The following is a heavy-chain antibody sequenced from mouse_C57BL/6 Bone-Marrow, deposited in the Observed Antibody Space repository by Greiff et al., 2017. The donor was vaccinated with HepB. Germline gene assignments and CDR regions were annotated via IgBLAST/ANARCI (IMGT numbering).Heavy chain of an antibody. CDR2: IDPETGGT. D-gene: IGHD2-1*01. CDR1: GYTFTDYE. V-gene: IGHV1-15*01. CDR3: TRRDLLWDY. Sequence: QVQLKESGAELVRPGASVTLSCTASGYTFTDYEMHWVKQTPVHGLEWIGAIDPETGGTAYNQKFKGKAILTADKSSSTAYMELRSLTSEDSAVYYCTRRDLLWDYWGQGTTLTVSS. J-gene: IGHJ2*01.